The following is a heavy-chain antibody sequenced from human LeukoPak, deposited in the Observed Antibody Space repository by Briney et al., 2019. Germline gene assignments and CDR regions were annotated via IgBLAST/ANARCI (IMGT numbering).Heavy chain of an antibody. CDR2: IIPIFGTA. V-gene: IGHV1-69*05. CDR3: ARAGYYYDSSGYYYYWYFDL. D-gene: IGHD3-22*01. J-gene: IGHJ2*01. Sequence: SVKVSCKASGGTFSSYAISWVRQAPGQGLEWMGGIIPIFGTANYAQKFQGRVTITTDGSTSTAYMELSSLRSEDTAVYYCARAGYYYDSSGYYYYWYFDLWGRGTLVTVSS. CDR1: GGTFSSYA.